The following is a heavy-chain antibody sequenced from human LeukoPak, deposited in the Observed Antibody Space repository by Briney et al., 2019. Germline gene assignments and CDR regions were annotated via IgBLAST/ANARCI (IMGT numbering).Heavy chain of an antibody. CDR2: IYPGDSDT. D-gene: IGHD1-14*01. V-gene: IGHV5-51*01. Sequence: GESLKISCKGSGYSFTSYWIGWVRQMPGKGLEWMGIIYPGDSDTRYSPSFQGHVTISADKSITTAYLQWSSLEALDTAMYYCARPHTLDRTTKYYFDYWGQGTLVTVSS. CDR1: GYSFTSYW. CDR3: ARPHTLDRTTKYYFDY. J-gene: IGHJ4*02.